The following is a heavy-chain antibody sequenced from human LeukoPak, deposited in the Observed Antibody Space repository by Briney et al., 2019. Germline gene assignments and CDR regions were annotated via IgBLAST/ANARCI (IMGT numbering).Heavy chain of an antibody. V-gene: IGHV3-11*04. CDR1: GFTFSDYY. CDR2: ISSSGRTI. D-gene: IGHD5-18*01. CDR3: ARGYSYGYPTDYYYMDV. J-gene: IGHJ6*03. Sequence: PGGSLRLSCAASGFTFSDYYMSWIRQAPGKGLEWVSYISSSGRTIYYADSVKGRFTISRDNAKNSLYLQMNSLRAEDTAVYYCARGYSYGYPTDYYYMDVWGKGTTVTVSS.